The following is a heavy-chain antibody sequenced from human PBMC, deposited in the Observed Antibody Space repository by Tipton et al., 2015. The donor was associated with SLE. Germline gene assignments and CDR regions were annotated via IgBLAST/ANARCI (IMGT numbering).Heavy chain of an antibody. V-gene: IGHV3-53*05. J-gene: IGHJ3*02. CDR2: IYSGGST. CDR1: GFTVSSNY. Sequence: SLRLSCAASGFTVSSNYMSWVRQAPGTGLEWVSVIYSGGSTYYADSVKGRFTISRDNSKNTLYLQMNSLIAEDTAVYYCARAEDCSGGSCDSIHAAFESWGQGTMVTVPP. CDR3: ARAEDCSGGSCDSIHAAFES. D-gene: IGHD2-15*01.